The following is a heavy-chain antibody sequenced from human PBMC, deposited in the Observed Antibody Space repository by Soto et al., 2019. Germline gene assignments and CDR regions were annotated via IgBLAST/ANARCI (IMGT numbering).Heavy chain of an antibody. J-gene: IGHJ4*02. CDR3: ARIGYSSSSLDY. CDR2: IKQDGSQK. Sequence: PGGSLRLSCAASGFSCSNYWMSWVRQAPGKGLEWVANIKQDGSQKYYVDSVKGRFTISRDNAKNSVYLQINSLRAEDTAVYYCARIGYSSSSLDYWGQGTLVTVSS. D-gene: IGHD6-13*01. V-gene: IGHV3-7*03. CDR1: GFSCSNYW.